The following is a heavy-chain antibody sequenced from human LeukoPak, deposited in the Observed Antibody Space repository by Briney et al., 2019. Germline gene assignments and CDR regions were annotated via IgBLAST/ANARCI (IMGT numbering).Heavy chain of an antibody. Sequence: GGSVRLSCAASGFTFSSYSMSWVRQAPGKGLEWVSSISSSNSYIYYADSVKGRFTISRDNAKNSLYLQMNSLRAEDTAVYYCAKVVGAASLEDFDYWGQGTLVTVSS. CDR1: GFTFSSYS. J-gene: IGHJ4*02. D-gene: IGHD1-26*01. CDR3: AKVVGAASLEDFDY. V-gene: IGHV3-21*04. CDR2: ISSSNSYI.